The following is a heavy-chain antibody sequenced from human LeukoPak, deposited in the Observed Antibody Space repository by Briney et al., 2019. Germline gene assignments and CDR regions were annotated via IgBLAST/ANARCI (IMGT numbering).Heavy chain of an antibody. V-gene: IGHV3-30*04. CDR2: ISYDGSNK. CDR1: GFTFSSYA. Sequence: PGGSLRLSCAASGFTFSSYAMHWVRQAPGKGLEWVAVISYDGSNKYYADSVKGRFTISRDNAKNSSYLQMNSLRAEDTAVYYCARDNVRKDDYWGQGTLVTVSS. D-gene: IGHD2-8*01. CDR3: ARDNVRKDDY. J-gene: IGHJ4*02.